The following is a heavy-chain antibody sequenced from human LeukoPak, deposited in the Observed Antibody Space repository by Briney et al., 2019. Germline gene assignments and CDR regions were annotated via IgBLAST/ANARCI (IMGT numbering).Heavy chain of an antibody. J-gene: IGHJ6*02. V-gene: IGHV1-69*04. D-gene: IGHD6-19*01. CDR3: AKGKAVAGRFASYYYYYGMDV. CDR1: GGTFSSYA. Sequence: GASVKVSCKASGGTFSSYAISWVRQAPGQGLEWMGRIIPTLGIANYAQKFQGRVTITADKSTSTAYMELSSLRSEDTAVYYCAKGKAVAGRFASYYYYYGMDVWGQGTTVTVSS. CDR2: IIPTLGIA.